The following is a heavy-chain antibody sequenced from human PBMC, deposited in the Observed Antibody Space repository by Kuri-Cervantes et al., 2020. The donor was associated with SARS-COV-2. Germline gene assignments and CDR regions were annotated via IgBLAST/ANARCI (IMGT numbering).Heavy chain of an antibody. V-gene: IGHV1-3*01. Sequence: ASVKVSCKASGYTFTSCAMHWARQAPGQRLEWMGWINAGNGNTKYSQKFQGRVTITRDTSASTAYMELSSLRSEDTAVYYCAGGGGYDFLWGSFYWGQGTLVTVSS. CDR2: INAGNGNT. D-gene: IGHD3-16*01. CDR3: AGGGGYDFLWGSFY. CDR1: GYTFTSCA. J-gene: IGHJ4*02.